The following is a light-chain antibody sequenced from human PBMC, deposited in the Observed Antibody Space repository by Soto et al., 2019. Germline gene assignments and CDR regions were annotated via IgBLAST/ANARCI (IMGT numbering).Light chain of an antibody. J-gene: IGLJ1*01. CDR2: EVT. CDR1: SSDVGGYNF. V-gene: IGLV2-8*01. Sequence: QSVLTQPPSASGSPGQSVTISCTGTSSDVGGYNFVSWYQQHPGKVPKLMLYEVTKRPSGVPDRFSGSKSGNTVTLTITRAQVEDEADYYCQVWDSGTGVFGPGTKVTVL. CDR3: QVWDSGTGV.